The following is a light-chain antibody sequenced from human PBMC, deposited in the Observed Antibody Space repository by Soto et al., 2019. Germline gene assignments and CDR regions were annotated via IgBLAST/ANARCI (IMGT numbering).Light chain of an antibody. CDR3: QQEKGYPWA. Sequence: DIQVTQSPSTLSASVGDRVTITCRASQSLNDWLAWYQQKPGKAPKLLIYKASGLESGVPSRFSGSGSGTEITPNIRSLAPGEFATFFRQQEKGYPWAFGQGTKVEIK. J-gene: IGKJ1*01. CDR2: KAS. V-gene: IGKV1-5*03. CDR1: QSLNDW.